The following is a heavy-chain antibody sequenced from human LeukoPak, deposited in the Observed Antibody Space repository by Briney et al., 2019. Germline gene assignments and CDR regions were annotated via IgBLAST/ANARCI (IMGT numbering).Heavy chain of an antibody. CDR2: MNPNSGNT. V-gene: IGHV1-8*03. Sequence: GASVKVSCKASGYTFTSYDINWVRQATGQGLEWMGWMNPNSGNTGYAQKFQGRVTITRNTSISTAYMELSSLRSEDTAVYYCARGRSSDWSGYDDYYFDYWGQGTLVTVSS. J-gene: IGHJ4*02. CDR1: GYTFTSYD. CDR3: ARGRSSDWSGYDDYYFDY. D-gene: IGHD5-12*01.